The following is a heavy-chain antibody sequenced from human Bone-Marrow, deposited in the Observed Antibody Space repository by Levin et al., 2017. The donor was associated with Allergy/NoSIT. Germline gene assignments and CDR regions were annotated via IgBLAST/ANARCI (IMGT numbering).Heavy chain of an antibody. J-gene: IGHJ4*02. D-gene: IGHD6-6*01. CDR2: INPSGGST. CDR3: ARVRGSSSKGPPHRGSNYFDY. Sequence: KRGESLKISCKASGYTFTSYYMHWVRQAPGQGLEWMGIINPSGGSTSYAQKFQGRVTMTRDTSTSTVYMELSSLRSEDTAVYYCARVRGSSSKGPPHRGSNYFDYWGQGTLVTVSS. CDR1: GYTFTSYY. V-gene: IGHV1-46*01.